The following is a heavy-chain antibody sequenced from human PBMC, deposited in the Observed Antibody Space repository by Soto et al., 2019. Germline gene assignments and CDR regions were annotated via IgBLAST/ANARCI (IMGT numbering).Heavy chain of an antibody. V-gene: IGHV1-18*01. CDR3: ARRLYGDYDY. CDR1: GYSFTTSG. J-gene: IGHJ4*02. D-gene: IGHD4-17*01. CDR2: ISTYNGNT. Sequence: ASVKVSCKASGYSFTTSGITWVRQAPGQGLEWMGWISTYNGNTNYAQKLQDRVTLTTDTSTSTAYMELRSLRSDDTAIYYCARRLYGDYDYWGQGTLVTVSS.